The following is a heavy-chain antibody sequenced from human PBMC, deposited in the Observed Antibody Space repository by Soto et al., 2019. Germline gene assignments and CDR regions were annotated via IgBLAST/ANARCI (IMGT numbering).Heavy chain of an antibody. CDR3: ARIATTTLGGPIDY. Sequence: QVQVQESGPGLVKASDTLSLTCRVSGYFISSSHWWGWIRQPPGKGLEWIGHINYSGSFYHDPSLKSRVTMSRDTSSHQFSLRLSSVTAGDTAVYYCARIATTTLGGPIDYWGRGTLVTVSS. V-gene: IGHV4-28*05. J-gene: IGHJ4*02. CDR1: GYFISSSHW. CDR2: INYSGSF. D-gene: IGHD4-4*01.